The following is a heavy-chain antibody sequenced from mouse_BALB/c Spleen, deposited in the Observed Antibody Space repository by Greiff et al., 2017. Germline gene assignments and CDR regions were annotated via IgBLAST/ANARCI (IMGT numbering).Heavy chain of an antibody. J-gene: IGHJ3*01. CDR3: AIDSRAY. Sequence: EVQLVESGGDLVKPGGSLKLSCAASGFTFSSYGMSWVRQTPDKRLEWVATISSGGSYTYYPDSVKGRFTISRDNAKNTLYLQMSSLKSEDTAMYYCAIDSRAYWGQGTLVTVSA. CDR1: GFTFSSYG. V-gene: IGHV5-6*01. CDR2: ISSGGSYT.